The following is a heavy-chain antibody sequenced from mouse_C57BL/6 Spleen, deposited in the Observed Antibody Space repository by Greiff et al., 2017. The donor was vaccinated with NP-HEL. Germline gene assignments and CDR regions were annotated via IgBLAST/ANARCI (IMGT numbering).Heavy chain of an antibody. CDR3: AREEETDYGNYVDY. D-gene: IGHD2-1*01. V-gene: IGHV1-64*01. CDR1: GYTFTSYW. Sequence: VQLQQPGAELVKPGASVKLSCKASGYTFTSYWMHWVKQRPGQGLEWIGMIHPNSGSTNYNEKFKSKATLTVDKSSSTAYMQLSSLTSEDSAVYYCAREEETDYGNYVDYWGQGTTLTVSS. J-gene: IGHJ2*01. CDR2: IHPNSGST.